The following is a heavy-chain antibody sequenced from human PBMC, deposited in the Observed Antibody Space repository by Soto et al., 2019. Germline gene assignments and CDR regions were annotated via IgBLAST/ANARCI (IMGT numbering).Heavy chain of an antibody. Sequence: GGSLRLSCAASGFTFSSYLMHWVRQAPGKGLEYVASIGTKGDSTYHASSVQGRLAISRDNSKSTLYLQMGSLRVEDTAVYYCARGIYYGSARYYFDYWGQGTLVTVSS. D-gene: IGHD3-10*01. CDR1: GFTFSSYL. CDR3: ARGIYYGSARYYFDY. CDR2: IGTKGDST. J-gene: IGHJ4*02. V-gene: IGHV3-64*01.